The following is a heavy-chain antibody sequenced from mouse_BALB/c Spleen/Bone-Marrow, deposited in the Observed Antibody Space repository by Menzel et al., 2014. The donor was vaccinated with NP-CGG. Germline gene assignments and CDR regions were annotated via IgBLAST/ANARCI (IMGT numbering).Heavy chain of an antibody. CDR2: IYPGDGDT. Sequence: QVQLQQSGAELVRPGSSVKISCKASGYAFSGYWMNWVKQRPGQGLEWIGQIYPGDGDTNYNGKFKGKATLTADKSSSTAYMQLSSLTSEDSAVYFCGRGRGWYFGYWGQGTTLTVSS. CDR3: GRGRGWYFGY. J-gene: IGHJ2*01. D-gene: IGHD2-3*01. V-gene: IGHV1-80*01. CDR1: GYAFSGYW.